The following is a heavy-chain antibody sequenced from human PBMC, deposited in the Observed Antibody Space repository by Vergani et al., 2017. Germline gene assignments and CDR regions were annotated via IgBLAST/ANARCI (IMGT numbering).Heavy chain of an antibody. CDR1: GGSLSGYY. CDR3: ARSIVSRNPPDYFDN. Sequence: QVQLQQWGPGLVTPSGTLSLTCTVSGGSLSGYYWNWIRQTPGEGLEWIGYVEDSGYFNYNPSLKTRVSMSSDTSNNQFSLMLSSVTVADTAVYYCARSIVSRNPPDYFDNWGQGTLVTVSS. CDR2: VEDSGYF. D-gene: IGHD1-14*01. V-gene: IGHV4-59*01. J-gene: IGHJ4*02.